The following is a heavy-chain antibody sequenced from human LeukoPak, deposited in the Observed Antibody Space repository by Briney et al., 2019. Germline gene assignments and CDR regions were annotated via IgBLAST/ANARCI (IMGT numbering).Heavy chain of an antibody. CDR1: NGSISIYY. D-gene: IGHD4-17*01. V-gene: IGHV4-4*07. J-gene: IGHJ4*02. CDR2: ISASGST. Sequence: SETLSLTCTVSNGSISIYYSSWVRQPAGKGLEWIGHISASGSTNYNPSLKSRVTMSVDTSKNQFSLKLSSVTAADTAVYYCAREITVTRPFDYWGQGTLVTVSS. CDR3: AREITVTRPFDY.